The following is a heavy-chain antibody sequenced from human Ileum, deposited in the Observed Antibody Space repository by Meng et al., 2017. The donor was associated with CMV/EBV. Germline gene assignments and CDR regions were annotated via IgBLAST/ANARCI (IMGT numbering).Heavy chain of an antibody. J-gene: IGHJ4*02. D-gene: IGHD6-6*01. CDR2: IYYSGST. CDR1: GGSISNYY. Sequence: HGQLQESVPGPVNPSETPSLTCTVSGGSISNYYWIWIRQSPGKGLEWIGNIYYSGSTNYNPSLKSRVTISVDSSKNQFSLKLSSVTAADTAVYYCARVWGIAVRPLDYWGQGTLVTVSS. V-gene: IGHV4-59*08. CDR3: ARVWGIAVRPLDY.